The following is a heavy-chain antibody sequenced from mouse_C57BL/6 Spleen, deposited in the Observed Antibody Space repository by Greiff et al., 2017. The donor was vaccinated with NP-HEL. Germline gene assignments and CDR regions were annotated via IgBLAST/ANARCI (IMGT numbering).Heavy chain of an antibody. CDR2: IYPGDGDT. CDR1: GYAFSSSW. CDR3: ARDYYGSSYAMDY. V-gene: IGHV1-82*01. Sequence: QVQLQQSGPELVKPGASVKISCKASGYAFSSSWMNWVKQRPGKGLVWIGRIYPGDGDTNYNGQFKGKATLTADKSSSTAYMQLSSLTSEDSAVYFCARDYYGSSYAMDYWGQGTSVTVSS. D-gene: IGHD1-1*01. J-gene: IGHJ4*01.